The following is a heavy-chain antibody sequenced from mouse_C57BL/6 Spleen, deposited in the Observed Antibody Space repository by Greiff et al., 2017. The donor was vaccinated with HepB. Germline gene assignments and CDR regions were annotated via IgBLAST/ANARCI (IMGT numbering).Heavy chain of an antibody. D-gene: IGHD1-1*01. CDR2: ISDGGSYT. Sequence: EVKLQESGGGLVKPGGSLKLSCAASGFTFSSYAMSWVRQTPEKRLEWVATISDGGSYTYYPDNVKGRFTISRDNAKNNLYLQMSHLKSEDTAMYYCARDRHITTVVATPRYFDVWGTGTTVTVSS. J-gene: IGHJ1*03. CDR1: GFTFSSYA. CDR3: ARDRHITTVVATPRYFDV. V-gene: IGHV5-4*01.